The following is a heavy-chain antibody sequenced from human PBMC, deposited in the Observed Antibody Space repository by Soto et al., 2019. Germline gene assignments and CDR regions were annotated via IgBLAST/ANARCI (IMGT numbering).Heavy chain of an antibody. CDR3: ARSIVVVTALDY. D-gene: IGHD2-21*02. CDR1: GGTFSSYA. J-gene: IGHJ4*02. V-gene: IGHV1-69*05. CDR2: IIPIFGTA. Sequence: SVKVSCKASGGTFSSYAISWVRQAPGQGLEWMGGIIPIFGTAKYSQKFQGRVTITRDTSASTAYMELSSLRSEDTAVYYCARSIVVVTALDYWGQGTLVTVSS.